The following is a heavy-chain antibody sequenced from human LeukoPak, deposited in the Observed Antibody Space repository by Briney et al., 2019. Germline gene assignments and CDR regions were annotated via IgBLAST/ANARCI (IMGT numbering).Heavy chain of an antibody. CDR3: ARGTTELLWFGEPTLYYFDY. CDR2: VGTAGDT. CDR1: GFTFSSYD. D-gene: IGHD3-10*01. V-gene: IGHV3-13*01. Sequence: GGSLRLSRAASGFTFSSYDMHWVRQATGKGLEWVSAVGTAGDTYYPGSVKGRFTISRENAKNSLYLQMNSLRAGDTAVYYCARGTTELLWFGEPTLYYFDYWGQGTLVTVSS. J-gene: IGHJ4*02.